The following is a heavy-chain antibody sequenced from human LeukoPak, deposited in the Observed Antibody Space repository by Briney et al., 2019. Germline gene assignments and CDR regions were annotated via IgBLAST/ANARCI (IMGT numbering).Heavy chain of an antibody. Sequence: GASVKVSCKASGYTFSNNAMNWVRQAPGQGLEWMGWINTNTGNPTYAQGFTGRFVFSLDTSVSTAYLQISSLKAEDTAVYYCARARHDYAVPNSPYWGQGTLVTVSS. CDR1: GYTFSNNA. CDR3: ARARHDYAVPNSPY. CDR2: INTNTGNP. V-gene: IGHV7-4-1*02. J-gene: IGHJ4*02. D-gene: IGHD4-17*01.